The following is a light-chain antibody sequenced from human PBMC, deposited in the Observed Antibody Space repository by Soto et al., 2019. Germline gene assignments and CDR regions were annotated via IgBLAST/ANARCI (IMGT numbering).Light chain of an antibody. CDR2: AAS. V-gene: IGKV1-9*01. CDR3: QQLISYLLT. Sequence: LNQSPSFLSVSLGDRVTITRRASRGISSYLAWYQQKPGKAPKLLIYAASTLHPGVPSRFSGSGSGTEFTLTISSLQPEYFASYYCQQLISYLLTFGQGTRLEIK. J-gene: IGKJ5*01. CDR1: RGISSY.